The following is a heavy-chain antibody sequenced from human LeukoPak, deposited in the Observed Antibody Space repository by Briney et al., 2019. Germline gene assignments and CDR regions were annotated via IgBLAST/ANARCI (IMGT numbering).Heavy chain of an antibody. Sequence: GESLKISCKGSGYSFTSYWIGWVRQMPGKGLEWMGIIYPGDSDTRYSPSFQGQVTISADKSISTAYLQWSSLKASDTAMYYCARSKTPSSPSYYYYYGMDVWGQGTTVNVSS. CDR1: GYSFTSYW. J-gene: IGHJ6*02. CDR2: IYPGDSDT. CDR3: ARSKTPSSPSYYYYYGMDV. V-gene: IGHV5-51*01.